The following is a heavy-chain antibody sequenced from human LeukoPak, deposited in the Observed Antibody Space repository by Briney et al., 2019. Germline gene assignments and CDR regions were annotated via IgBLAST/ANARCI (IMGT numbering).Heavy chain of an antibody. Sequence: ASVKVCCKVSGYTLTELSMHWVRQAPGKGLEWRGGFDLEDGETIYAQKFQGRVTMTEDTSTDTAYVELSSLRSEDTAVYYCARARGSGSYYGHDYYYYYYMDVWGQGTTVTVSS. D-gene: IGHD3-10*01. V-gene: IGHV1-24*01. CDR2: FDLEDGET. J-gene: IGHJ6*03. CDR3: ARARGSGSYYGHDYYYYYYMDV. CDR1: GYTLTELS.